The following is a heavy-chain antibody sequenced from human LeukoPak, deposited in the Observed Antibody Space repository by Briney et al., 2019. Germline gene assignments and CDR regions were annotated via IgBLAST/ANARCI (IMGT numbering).Heavy chain of an antibody. Sequence: GGSLRLSCAASGFTFSSYSMTWVRQAPGKGLEWVSSISSRGDYLYYADSLKGRFTISRDNAKNSLFLQVNSLRAEDTAVYYCASGPRLGELSGGDYWGQGTLVTVSS. V-gene: IGHV3-21*01. D-gene: IGHD3-16*02. CDR2: ISSRGDYL. J-gene: IGHJ4*02. CDR1: GFTFSSYS. CDR3: ASGPRLGELSGGDY.